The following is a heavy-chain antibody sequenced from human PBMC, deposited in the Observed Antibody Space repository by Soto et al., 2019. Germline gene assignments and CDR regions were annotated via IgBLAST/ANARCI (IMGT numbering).Heavy chain of an antibody. CDR2: ISSSDSTI. J-gene: IGHJ4*02. Sequence: WGSLRLSYTASGCTFSDHYISWIRKAPGKGLEWVSYISSSDSTIYYADSVKGRFTISRDNAKNSLYLQMNSLRAEDTAVYYCARDGDRRDGYIPLGHMGYWGQGTLGTVSS. D-gene: IGHD5-12*01. CDR3: ARDGDRRDGYIPLGHMGY. CDR1: GCTFSDHY. V-gene: IGHV3-11*01.